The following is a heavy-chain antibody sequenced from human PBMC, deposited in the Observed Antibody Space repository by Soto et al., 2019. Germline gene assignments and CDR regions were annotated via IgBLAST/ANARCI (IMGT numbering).Heavy chain of an antibody. CDR1: GSTVSGSA. D-gene: IGHD7-27*01. V-gene: IGHV3-73*01. Sequence: EVQLVESGGGVVQPGGSLKLSCAASGSTVSGSAMHWVRQASGQGLEWVGRIRSKANSYATAFAASVKGRFTITRDDSNNTAYLQLNSLKTEDTAVYYCTTVQLGITDYWGQGTLVTVSS. J-gene: IGHJ4*02. CDR2: IRSKANSYAT. CDR3: TTVQLGITDY.